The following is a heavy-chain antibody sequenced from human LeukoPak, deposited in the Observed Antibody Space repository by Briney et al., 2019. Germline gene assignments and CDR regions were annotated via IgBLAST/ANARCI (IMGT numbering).Heavy chain of an antibody. V-gene: IGHV3-30*02. Sequence: GGSLRLSCAASGFTFSSYGMHWVRQAPGKGLEWVAFIRYDGSNKYYADSVKGRFTISRDNSKNTLYLRMNSLRAEDTAVYYCAKDWEYYDFWSGLGVFDYWGQGTLVTVSS. CDR2: IRYDGSNK. J-gene: IGHJ4*02. D-gene: IGHD3-3*01. CDR3: AKDWEYYDFWSGLGVFDY. CDR1: GFTFSSYG.